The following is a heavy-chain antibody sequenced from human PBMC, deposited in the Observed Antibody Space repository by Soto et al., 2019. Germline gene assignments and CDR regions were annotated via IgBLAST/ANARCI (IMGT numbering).Heavy chain of an antibody. CDR1: GFTFGDYA. V-gene: IGHV3-49*04. CDR3: TRDFCGGDCSSGMDV. D-gene: IGHD2-21*01. J-gene: IGHJ6*02. Sequence: PGGSLRLSCTASGFTFGDYAMSWVRQAPGKGLEWVGFIRSKAYCGTTEYAASVKGRFTISRDDSKSIAYLQMNSLKTEDTAVYFCTRDFCGGDCSSGMDVWGQGTTVTVSS. CDR2: IRSKAYCGTT.